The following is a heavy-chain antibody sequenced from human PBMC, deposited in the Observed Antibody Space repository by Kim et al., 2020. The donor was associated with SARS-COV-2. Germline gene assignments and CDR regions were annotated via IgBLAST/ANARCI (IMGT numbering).Heavy chain of an antibody. Sequence: GGSLRLSCAASGFTFSTYDMSWVRQAPGKGLDWVSTISNSGGTTYYADSVKGRFIISRDNSKSTLYLQMNSLRADDAAVYYCAKNSGWYFDYLGQGSLVT. V-gene: IGHV3-23*01. CDR1: GFTFSTYD. D-gene: IGHD6-19*01. CDR3: AKNSGWYFDY. CDR2: ISNSGGTT. J-gene: IGHJ4*02.